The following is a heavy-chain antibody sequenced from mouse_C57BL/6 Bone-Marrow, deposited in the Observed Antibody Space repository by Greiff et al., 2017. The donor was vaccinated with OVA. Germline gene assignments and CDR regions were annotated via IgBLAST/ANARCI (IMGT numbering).Heavy chain of an antibody. Sequence: QVQLQQSGAELVRPGASVTLSCKASGYTFTDYEMHWVKQTPVHGLEWIGAIDPETGGTAYNQKFKGKAILTADKSSSTAYMELRSLTSEDSAVYYCARLGELPYWYFDVWGTGTTVTVSS. J-gene: IGHJ1*03. CDR1: GYTFTDYE. CDR2: IDPETGGT. V-gene: IGHV1-15*01. CDR3: ARLGELPYWYFDV. D-gene: IGHD4-1*01.